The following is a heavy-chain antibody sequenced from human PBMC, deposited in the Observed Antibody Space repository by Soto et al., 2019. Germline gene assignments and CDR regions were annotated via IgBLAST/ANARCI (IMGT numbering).Heavy chain of an antibody. CDR3: AKKVNSGSGSQYFDY. Sequence: GGSLKLSCADPGFTFSSYSMSWVRQAPGKGLEWVSGFRGSGDDGTTYYADSVKGRFTISRDNSKNMLLLQMNSLRAEDTAIYYCAKKVNSGSGSQYFDYWGQGTLVTVSS. CDR1: GFTFSSYS. D-gene: IGHD3-10*01. J-gene: IGHJ4*02. V-gene: IGHV3-23*01. CDR2: FRGSGDDGTT.